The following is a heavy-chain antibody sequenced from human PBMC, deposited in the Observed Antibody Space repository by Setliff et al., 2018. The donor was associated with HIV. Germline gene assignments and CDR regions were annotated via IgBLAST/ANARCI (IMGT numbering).Heavy chain of an antibody. D-gene: IGHD3-22*01. J-gene: IGHJ6*02. CDR1: GGSISSGGFY. V-gene: IGHV4-61*02. CDR2: TYTSGTT. CDR3: ARSRTSSGYYGVTGYGMDV. Sequence: SETLSLTCTVSGGSISSGGFYWYWIRQPAGKGLEWIGRTYTSGTTNYNPSLKSRVTISMDTSKSQFSLKLNSVTTADTAVYYCARSRTSSGYYGVTGYGMDVWGQGTTVTVSS.